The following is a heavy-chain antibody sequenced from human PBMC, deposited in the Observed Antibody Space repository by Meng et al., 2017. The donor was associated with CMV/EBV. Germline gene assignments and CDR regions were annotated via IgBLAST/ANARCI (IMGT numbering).Heavy chain of an antibody. D-gene: IGHD4-17*01. CDR3: ARDGQRTTLTPFDY. CDR2: IISDGSST. CDR1: GFTFSNYW. V-gene: IGHV3-74*01. J-gene: IGHJ4*02. Sequence: GGSLRLSCAASGFTFSNYWMHWVRQPPGKGLVWVSRIISDGSSTNYADSGKGRFTISRDNAKNTLYLQMNSLRAEDTAVYYCARDGQRTTLTPFDYWGQGTLVTVSS.